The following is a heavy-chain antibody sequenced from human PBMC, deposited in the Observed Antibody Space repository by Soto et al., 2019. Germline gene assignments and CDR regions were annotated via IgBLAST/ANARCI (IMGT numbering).Heavy chain of an antibody. CDR2: INTDNGDA. J-gene: IGHJ6*02. CDR3: ARAETITMVRGVMRNYYYYYGMDV. D-gene: IGHD3-10*01. Sequence: QVQLVQSGAEVKKPGASVKVSCKASGYTFTSYSIHWVRQAPGQGLEWIGWINTDNGDAKYSQKFQGRVTMTTDTSTSTAYMELRSLRSDDTAVYYCARAETITMVRGVMRNYYYYYGMDVWGQGTTVTVSS. CDR1: GYTFTSYS. V-gene: IGHV1-3*04.